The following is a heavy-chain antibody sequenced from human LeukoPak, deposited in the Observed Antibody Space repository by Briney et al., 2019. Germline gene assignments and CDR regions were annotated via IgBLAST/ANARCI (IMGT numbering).Heavy chain of an antibody. Sequence: GGSLRLSCAASGFTFSSYWMHWVRQAPGKGLVWVSGTNTDGSNTMYADSVKGRFTISRDNAKNSLYLQMNSLRVEDTALYYCARVWAWGSGNYFDNWGQGTLVTVSS. CDR1: GFTFSSYW. J-gene: IGHJ4*02. CDR2: TNTDGSNT. V-gene: IGHV3-74*03. CDR3: ARVWAWGSGNYFDN. D-gene: IGHD7-27*01.